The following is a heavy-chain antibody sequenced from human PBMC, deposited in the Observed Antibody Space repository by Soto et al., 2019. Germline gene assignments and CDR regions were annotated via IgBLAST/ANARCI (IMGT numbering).Heavy chain of an antibody. CDR3: VKPPGYYYDSSTYYTV. D-gene: IGHD3-22*01. V-gene: IGHV3-64D*06. CDR1: GFTVGTYA. CDR2: IGSDGGGT. Sequence: GGSLRLSCSASGFTVGTYAMHWFRLAPGKGLEYVSAIGSDGGGTYYADSVKVRFTISRDNSKNTLYLQMRSLRPEDTAIYQCVKPPGYYYDSSTYYTVCGQGTLVTVSS. J-gene: IGHJ4*02.